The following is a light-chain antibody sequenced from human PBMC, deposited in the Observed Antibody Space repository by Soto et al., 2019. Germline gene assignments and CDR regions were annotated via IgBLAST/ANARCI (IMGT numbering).Light chain of an antibody. V-gene: IGLV2-11*01. CDR3: CSYAGRCAYV. CDR1: SSDVGGYNY. J-gene: IGLJ1*01. CDR2: DVS. Sequence: QSALTQPRSVSGSPGQSVTISCTGTSSDVGGYNYVSWYQQHPGKAPKLMIYDVSKRPSGVPDRFSGSKSGNTASLTISVLHAEDEAYYYCCSYAGRCAYVFGTGTKLTVL.